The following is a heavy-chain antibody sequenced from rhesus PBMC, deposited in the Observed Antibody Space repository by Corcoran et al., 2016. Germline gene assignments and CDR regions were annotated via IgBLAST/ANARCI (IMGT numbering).Heavy chain of an antibody. CDR3: ASLYSSGWYTNPDY. J-gene: IGHJ4*01. D-gene: IGHD6-31*01. CDR1: GYSISSGYG. CDR2: ISYSGRT. V-gene: IGHV4-122*02. Sequence: QLQLQESGPGLVKPSETLSLTCAVSGYSISSGYGWSWIRQPPGKGLEWIGYISYSGRTSYNPSLKSRVTISRDTSKNQFSRKLSSVTAADTAVYYCASLYSSGWYTNPDYWGQGVLVTVSS.